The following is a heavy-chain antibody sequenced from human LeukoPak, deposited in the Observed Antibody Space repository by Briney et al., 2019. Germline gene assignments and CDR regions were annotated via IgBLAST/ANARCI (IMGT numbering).Heavy chain of an antibody. J-gene: IGHJ6*03. V-gene: IGHV3-23*01. D-gene: IGHD3-9*01. CDR1: GGSISSSSYY. Sequence: ETLSLTCTVSGGSISSSSYYWGWIRQAPGKGLEWVSAISGSGGSTYYADSVKGRFTISRDNSKNTLYLQMNSLRAGDTAVYYCAKDHYDILTGYSIFYYYYYMDVWGKGTTVTVSS. CDR2: ISGSGGST. CDR3: AKDHYDILTGYSIFYYYYYMDV.